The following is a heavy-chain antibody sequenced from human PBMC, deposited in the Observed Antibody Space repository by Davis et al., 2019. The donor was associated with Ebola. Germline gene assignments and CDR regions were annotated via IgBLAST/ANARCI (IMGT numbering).Heavy chain of an antibody. CDR3: ARDVGDWYFDL. CDR2: VYTNGNT. Sequence: SETLSLTCSVSGDSITSAYFSWTWVRQPAGKGLEWIGHVYTNGNTKYSSSLESRVTISLDTSKNQFSLRLSSVTAADTAVYYCARDVGDWYFDLWGRGALVTVSP. D-gene: IGHD3-16*01. V-gene: IGHV4-61*09. J-gene: IGHJ2*01. CDR1: GDSITSAYFS.